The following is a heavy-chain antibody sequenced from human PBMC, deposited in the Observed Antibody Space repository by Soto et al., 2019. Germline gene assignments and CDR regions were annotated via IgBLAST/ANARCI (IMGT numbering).Heavy chain of an antibody. V-gene: IGHV3-74*01. D-gene: IGHD2-15*01. CDR1: GFTFSSYW. CDR3: ARSYCSGGSCHFCAFDI. J-gene: IGHJ3*02. Sequence: EVQLVESGGGLVQPGGSLRLSCAASGFTFSSYWMHWVRQAPGKGLVWVSRINSDGSSTNYADSVKGRFTISRDNAKNTLYLQMNSLRAEDTAVHYCARSYCSGGSCHFCAFDIWGQGTMVTVSS. CDR2: INSDGSST.